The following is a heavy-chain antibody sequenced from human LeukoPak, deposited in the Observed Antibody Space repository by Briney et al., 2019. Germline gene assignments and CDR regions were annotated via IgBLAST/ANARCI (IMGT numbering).Heavy chain of an antibody. V-gene: IGHV1-46*01. Sequence: ASVKVSCKASGYTFTSYYMHWVRQAPGQGLEWMGIINPSGGSTSYAQKFQGRVTMTRDTSTSTVYMELSSLRSEDTAVYYCARSVSTGTYRGYFQHWGQGTLVTVSS. CDR1: GYTFTSYY. CDR3: ARSVSTGTYRGYFQH. D-gene: IGHD1-7*01. J-gene: IGHJ1*01. CDR2: INPSGGST.